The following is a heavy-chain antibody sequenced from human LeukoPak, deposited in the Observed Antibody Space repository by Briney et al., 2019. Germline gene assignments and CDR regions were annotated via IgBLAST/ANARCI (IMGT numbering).Heavy chain of an antibody. CDR1: GGSISSGDYY. J-gene: IGHJ6*02. Sequence: SQTLSLTCTVSGGSISSGDYYWSWIRQPPGKGLEWIGYIYYSGSTNYNPSLKSRVTISVDTSKNQFSLKLSSVTAADTAVYYCARSIAYYYDSSGYYYYYYGMDVWGQGTTVTVSS. V-gene: IGHV4-30-4*01. CDR2: IYYSGST. CDR3: ARSIAYYYDSSGYYYYYYGMDV. D-gene: IGHD3-22*01.